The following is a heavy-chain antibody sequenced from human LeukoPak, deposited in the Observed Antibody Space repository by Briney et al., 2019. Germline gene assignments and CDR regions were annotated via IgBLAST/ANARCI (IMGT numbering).Heavy chain of an antibody. J-gene: IGHJ6*02. Sequence: GGSLRLSCAASGFTFSDFGMTWVRQAPGKGLEWASAVSATGGATYYADSVKGRFSISRDNSKNTMSLQMSSLRVDDTAVYFCAKGFSGSFQECSMDVWGQGTTVTVSS. CDR1: GFTFSDFG. D-gene: IGHD1-26*01. CDR3: AKGFSGSFQECSMDV. CDR2: VSATGGAT. V-gene: IGHV3-23*01.